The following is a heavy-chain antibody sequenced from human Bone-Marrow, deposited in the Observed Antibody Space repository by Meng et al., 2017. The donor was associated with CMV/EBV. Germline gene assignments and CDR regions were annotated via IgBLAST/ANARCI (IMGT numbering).Heavy chain of an antibody. J-gene: IGHJ5*02. CDR2: ISYDGSKK. D-gene: IGHD2-2*01. V-gene: IGHV3-30*19. CDR3: ARGSTSWYVNNDLDP. Sequence: GESLKISCAASGFTFSSYGMHWVRQAPGRGLEWLAVISYDGSKKYYADSVKGRFTISRDNSKNTLYLQMNSLRVEDRAVYFCARGSTSWYVNNDLDPWGQGTLVTFSS. CDR1: GFTFSSYG.